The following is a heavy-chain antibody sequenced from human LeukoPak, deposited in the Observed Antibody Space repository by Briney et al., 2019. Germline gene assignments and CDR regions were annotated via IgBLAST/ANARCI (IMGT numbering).Heavy chain of an antibody. CDR3: ARSSTRAYYMDV. CDR1: GGSISSYY. D-gene: IGHD2-2*01. Sequence: SETLSLTCTVSGGSISSYYWSWIRQPPGKGLEWIGYIYYSGSTNYNPPLKSRVTISVDTSKNQFSLKLSSVTAADTAVYYCARSSTRAYYMDVWGKGTTVTVSS. J-gene: IGHJ6*03. CDR2: IYYSGST. V-gene: IGHV4-59*01.